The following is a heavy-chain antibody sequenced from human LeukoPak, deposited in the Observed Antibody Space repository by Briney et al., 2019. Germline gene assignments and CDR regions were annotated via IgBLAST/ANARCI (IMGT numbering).Heavy chain of an antibody. CDR1: TIYFSDYG. CDR2: INPTGVRT. D-gene: IGHD2-2*01. J-gene: IGHJ5*02. V-gene: IGHV3-23*01. Sequence: GGSLRLSCAASTIYFSDYGMDWVRQAPGRGLEWVSTINPTGVRTYYADSVRGRFTISRDNSKNTVFLQINSLRVEDTAIYYCARDQPHAASWFDPWGQGTLVTVSS. CDR3: ARDQPHAASWFDP.